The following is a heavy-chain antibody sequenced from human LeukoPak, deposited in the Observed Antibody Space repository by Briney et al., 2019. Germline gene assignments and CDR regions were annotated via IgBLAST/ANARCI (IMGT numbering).Heavy chain of an antibody. D-gene: IGHD4-23*01. J-gene: IGHJ4*02. Sequence: GSLRLSCAASGFTFSSYGMHWVRQAPGKGLEWVAVIWYDGSNKYYAASVKGRFTISRDNSKNTLYLQMNSLRAEDTAVYYCARDPEDGGSDYWGQGTLVTVSS. CDR3: ARDPEDGGSDY. CDR2: IWYDGSNK. V-gene: IGHV3-33*01. CDR1: GFTFSSYG.